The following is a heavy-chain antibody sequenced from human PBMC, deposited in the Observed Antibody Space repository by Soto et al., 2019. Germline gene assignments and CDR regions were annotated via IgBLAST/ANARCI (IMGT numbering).Heavy chain of an antibody. D-gene: IGHD3-10*01. CDR3: ARDRAGFGDHHYYYGMDV. CDR2: IYYSGST. CDR1: GGSISSYY. Sequence: SETLSLTCTVSGGSISSYYWSWIRQPPGKGLEWIGYIYYSGSTNYNPSLKSRATISVDTSKNQFSLKLSSVTAADTAVYYCARDRAGFGDHHYYYGMDVWGQGTTVTVSS. V-gene: IGHV4-59*01. J-gene: IGHJ6*02.